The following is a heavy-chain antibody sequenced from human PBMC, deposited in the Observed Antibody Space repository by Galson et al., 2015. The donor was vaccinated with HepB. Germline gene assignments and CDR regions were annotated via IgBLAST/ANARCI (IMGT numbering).Heavy chain of an antibody. CDR1: GYTFTSYY. D-gene: IGHD1-26*01. Sequence: SCKASGYTFTSYYMHWVRQAPGQGLEWMGIINPSGGSTSYAQKLQGRVTMTRDTSTSTVYMELSSLRSEDTAVYYCASGVGATSDAFDIWGQGTMVTVSS. J-gene: IGHJ3*02. CDR3: ASGVGATSDAFDI. CDR2: INPSGGST. V-gene: IGHV1-46*04.